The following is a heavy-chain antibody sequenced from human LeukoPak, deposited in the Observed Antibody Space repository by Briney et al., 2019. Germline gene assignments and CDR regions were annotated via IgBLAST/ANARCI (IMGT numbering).Heavy chain of an antibody. D-gene: IGHD3-22*01. CDR2: ISGTSSTI. V-gene: IGHV3-48*01. CDR3: ARDLDSSGYYYVWWSRFSGLDAFDI. Sequence: GGSLRLSCAASGFTFSSYSMNWVRQPPGKGLEWVSYISGTSSTIYFADSVKGRFTVSRDNTKNSLYLLMNSLRVEDTAVYYCARDLDSSGYYYVWWSRFSGLDAFDIWGQGTMVTVSS. CDR1: GFTFSSYS. J-gene: IGHJ3*02.